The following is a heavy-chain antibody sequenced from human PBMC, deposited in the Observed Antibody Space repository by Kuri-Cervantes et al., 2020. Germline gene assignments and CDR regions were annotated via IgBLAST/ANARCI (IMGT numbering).Heavy chain of an antibody. CDR3: ARFRTGDKEGEVG. CDR1: GYTFTYRY. J-gene: IGHJ4*02. CDR2: ITPFNGNT. D-gene: IGHD7-27*01. Sequence: SVKVSCKASGYTFTYRYLHWVRQAPGQALEWMGWITPFNGNTNYAQKFQDRVTITRDRSMSTAYMELSSLRSEDTAVYYCARFRTGDKEGEVGWGQGTLVTVSS. V-gene: IGHV1-45*02.